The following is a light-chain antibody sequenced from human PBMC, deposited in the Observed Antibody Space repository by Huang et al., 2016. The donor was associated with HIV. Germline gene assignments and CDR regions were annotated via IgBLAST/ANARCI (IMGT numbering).Light chain of an antibody. CDR1: QNINTY. J-gene: IGKJ1*01. CDR3: QQSYSTPWT. V-gene: IGKV1-39*01. CDR2: DAF. Sequence: DIQMTQSPSSLSASVGDRVTLTCRTSQNINTYLNWYQQTPGKAPKRLIYDAFNLQSGVPSRFSGSGSGTEFALSSRGLQPEDFATYYCQQSYSTPWTFGQGTKVEIK.